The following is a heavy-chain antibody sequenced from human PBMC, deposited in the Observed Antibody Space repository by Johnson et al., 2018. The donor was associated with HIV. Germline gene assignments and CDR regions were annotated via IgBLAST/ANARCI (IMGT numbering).Heavy chain of an antibody. J-gene: IGHJ3*02. Sequence: MQLVESGGGVVQPGGSLRLSCAASEFTLSNAWMSWVRQVPGKGLEWVGRSKRKSDGGTTEYAAPVKCRFSISRDDSKNTLYLQMNSLRAEDTAVYYCASRYTVDAFDIWGQGTMVTVSS. CDR3: ASRYTVDAFDI. CDR1: EFTLSNAW. V-gene: IGHV3-15*01. CDR2: SKRKSDGGTT. D-gene: IGHD1-1*01.